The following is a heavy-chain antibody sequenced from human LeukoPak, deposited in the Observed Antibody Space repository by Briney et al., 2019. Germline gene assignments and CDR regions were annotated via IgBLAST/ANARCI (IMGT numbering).Heavy chain of an antibody. CDR1: GFKLSSYW. CDR3: AELGITMIGGV. CDR2: FDAEDSIT. J-gene: IGHJ6*04. D-gene: IGHD3-10*02. V-gene: IGHV3-74*01. Sequence: PGGSLRLSCAVSGFKLSSYWMHWVRQSPGKGLVWVSTFDAEDSITRYADSVKGRFTISRDNAKNTLYLQMNSLRVEDTAVYYCAELGITMIGGVWGKGTTVTISS.